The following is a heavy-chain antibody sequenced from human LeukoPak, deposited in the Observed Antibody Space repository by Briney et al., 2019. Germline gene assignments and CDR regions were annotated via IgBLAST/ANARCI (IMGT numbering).Heavy chain of an antibody. CDR3: TRDPWSDYGDYVGGFDY. CDR1: GFTFSSYG. V-gene: IGHV3-33*01. D-gene: IGHD4-17*01. Sequence: GGSLRLSCAASGFTFSSYGMHWVRQAPGKGVEWVAVIWYDGSNKYYADSVKGRFTISRDNSKNTLYLQMNSLRAEDTAVYYCTRDPWSDYGDYVGGFDYWGQGTLVTVSS. CDR2: IWYDGSNK. J-gene: IGHJ4*02.